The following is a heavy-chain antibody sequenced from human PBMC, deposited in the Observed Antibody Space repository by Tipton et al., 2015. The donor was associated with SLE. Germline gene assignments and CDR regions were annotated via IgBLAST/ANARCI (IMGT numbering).Heavy chain of an antibody. J-gene: IGHJ6*02. CDR2: IYYSGST. D-gene: IGHD4-11*01. CDR3: HLTTVTTPRYYYYGMDV. V-gene: IGHV4-34*01. CDR1: GGSFSGYY. Sequence: LRLSCAVYGGSFSGYYWSWIRQPPGKGLEWIGSIYYSGSTYYNPSLKSRVTISVDTSKNQFSLKLSSVTAADTAVYYCHLTTVTTPRYYYYGMDVWGQGTTVTVSS.